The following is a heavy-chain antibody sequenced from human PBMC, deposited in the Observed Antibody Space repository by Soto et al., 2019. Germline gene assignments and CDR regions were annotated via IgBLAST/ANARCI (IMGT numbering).Heavy chain of an antibody. J-gene: IGHJ4*02. CDR2: ITGSGGTT. CDR3: AKDLLSGGGGGGYFDY. Sequence: EVQLLESGGGLVQPGGSLRLSCAASAFTFSTYAMNWVRQAPGKGLEWVSGITGSGGTTYYADSVKGRFTISRDNSKNTLYLQMNSRRAEDTAVYYCAKDLLSGGGGGGYFDYWGQGTLVTVSS. D-gene: IGHD3-10*02. V-gene: IGHV3-23*01. CDR1: AFTFSTYA.